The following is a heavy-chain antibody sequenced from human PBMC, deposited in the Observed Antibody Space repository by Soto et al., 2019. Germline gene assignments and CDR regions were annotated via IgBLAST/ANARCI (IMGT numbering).Heavy chain of an antibody. J-gene: IGHJ4*02. D-gene: IGHD3-9*01. Sequence: QVQLVQSGAEVKKPGSSVKVSCKASGGTFSSYTISWVRQAPGQGLEWMGRIIPIFGIANYAQKFQGRVTITADKSTSTAYMELSSLRSEDTAVCYCARESDDDILTGYAQFDYWGQGTLVTVSS. CDR1: GGTFSSYT. CDR3: ARESDDDILTGYAQFDY. CDR2: IIPIFGIA. V-gene: IGHV1-69*08.